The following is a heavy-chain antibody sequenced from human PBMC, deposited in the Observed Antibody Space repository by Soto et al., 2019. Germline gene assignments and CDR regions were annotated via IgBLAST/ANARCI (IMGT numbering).Heavy chain of an antibody. Sequence: GGSLRLSCAASGFTISSYWMSWVRQAPGKGLEWVANIKQDGSEKYYVDSVKGRFTISRDNAKNSLYLQMNSLRAEDTAVYYCARDSGRITIFGVVPTYGMDVWGQGTTVTVSS. V-gene: IGHV3-7*05. D-gene: IGHD3-3*01. CDR3: ARDSGRITIFGVVPTYGMDV. CDR1: GFTISSYW. J-gene: IGHJ6*02. CDR2: IKQDGSEK.